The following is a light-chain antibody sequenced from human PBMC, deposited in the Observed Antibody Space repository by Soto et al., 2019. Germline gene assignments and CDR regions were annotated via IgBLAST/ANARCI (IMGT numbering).Light chain of an antibody. V-gene: IGKV1-6*01. CDR2: AAS. CDR3: LQDYNYPPT. CDR1: QDIGND. J-gene: IGKJ1*01. Sequence: TQMTQYPSSLSSSVGDRVTITCRASQDIGNDLGWYQQKPGKAPNLLIYAASSLQSGVPSRFSGSGSGTDFTLTISSLQPEDCATYYCLQDYNYPPTFGPGTKVDIK.